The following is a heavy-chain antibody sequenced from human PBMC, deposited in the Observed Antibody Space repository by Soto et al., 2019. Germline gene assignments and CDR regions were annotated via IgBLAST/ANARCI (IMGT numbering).Heavy chain of an antibody. CDR3: VHTIADQSLRYYFDY. V-gene: IGHV2-5*01. D-gene: IGHD6-13*01. CDR1: GFSLSTSEVG. Sequence: ITLKESGPTLVKPTQTLTLTCTFSGFSLSTSEVGVGWIRQPPGKALEWLALIYWNDDKRYSPSLKSRLTITKDTSKNHVVLTMTNMDPVDTATYYCVHTIADQSLRYYFDYWGQGTLVTVSS. CDR2: IYWNDDK. J-gene: IGHJ4*02.